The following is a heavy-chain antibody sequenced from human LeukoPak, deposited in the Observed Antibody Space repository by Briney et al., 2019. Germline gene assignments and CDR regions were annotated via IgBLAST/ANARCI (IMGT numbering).Heavy chain of an antibody. D-gene: IGHD3-3*01. CDR3: ARDADDFWSGPNWFDP. CDR2: INPNSGGA. J-gene: IGHJ5*02. Sequence: GASVKVSCKASGYTFTSYGISWVRQAPGQGLEWMGWINPNSGGANYAQKFQGRVTMTRDTSISTAYMELSRLRSDDTAVYYCARDADDFWSGPNWFDPWGQGTLVTVSS. V-gene: IGHV1-2*02. CDR1: GYTFTSYG.